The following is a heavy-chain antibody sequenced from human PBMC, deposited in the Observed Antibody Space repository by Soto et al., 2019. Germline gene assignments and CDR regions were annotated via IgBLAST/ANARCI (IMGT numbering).Heavy chain of an antibody. Sequence: ASVKVSCKASGYTFTSYGISWVRQAPGQGLEWMGRISAYNGNTNYAQKLQGRVTMTTDTSTSTVYMELSSLRSEDTAVYYCARVMSGIYGANDYWGQGTLVTVSS. CDR2: ISAYNGNT. V-gene: IGHV1-18*01. CDR3: ARVMSGIYGANDY. J-gene: IGHJ4*02. CDR1: GYTFTSYG. D-gene: IGHD4-17*01.